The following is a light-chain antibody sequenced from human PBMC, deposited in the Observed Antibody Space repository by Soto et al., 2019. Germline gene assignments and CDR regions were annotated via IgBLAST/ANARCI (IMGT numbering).Light chain of an antibody. CDR3: QSYDSSLSIYV. V-gene: IGLV1-40*01. Sequence: QAVLTQPPSVSGAPGQRVTISCTGNSSNIGAGYDVHWYQQLPGKAPKLLIFGNSHRPSGVPDRFFGSKSGTSASLAITGLQAEDEADYYCQSYDSSLSIYVFGAGTKLTVL. CDR2: GNS. CDR1: SSNIGAGYD. J-gene: IGLJ1*01.